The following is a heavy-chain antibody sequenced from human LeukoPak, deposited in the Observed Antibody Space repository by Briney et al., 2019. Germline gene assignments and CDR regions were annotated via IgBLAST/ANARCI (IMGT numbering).Heavy chain of an antibody. Sequence: PSETLSLTCAVYGGSFSGYYWSWICQPPGKGLEWIGSIYYSGSTYYNPSLKSRVTISVDTSKNQFSLKLSSVTAADTAVYYCARRKYYDILTGLIGWFDPWGQGTLVTVSS. CDR3: ARRKYYDILTGLIGWFDP. D-gene: IGHD3-9*01. V-gene: IGHV4-34*01. J-gene: IGHJ5*02. CDR1: GGSFSGYY. CDR2: IYYSGST.